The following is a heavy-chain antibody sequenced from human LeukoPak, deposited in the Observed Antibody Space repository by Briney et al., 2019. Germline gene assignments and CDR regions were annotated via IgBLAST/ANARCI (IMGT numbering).Heavy chain of an antibody. J-gene: IGHJ6*03. CDR1: GYSISSSYF. CDR3: AREGPLTWEYYYYYMDV. CDR2: IYHSGNT. D-gene: IGHD1-26*01. V-gene: IGHV4-38-2*02. Sequence: SETLSLTCTVSGYSISSSYFWGWIRQPPGKGLEWIGSIYHSGNTYYNPSLRSRVTISIDTSKNQFSLKLSSVTAADTAVYYCAREGPLTWEYYYYYMDVWGKGTTVTVSS.